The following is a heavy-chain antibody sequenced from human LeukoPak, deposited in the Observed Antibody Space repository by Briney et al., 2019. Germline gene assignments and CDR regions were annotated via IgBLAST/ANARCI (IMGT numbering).Heavy chain of an antibody. CDR3: AILYSENSDSLDY. J-gene: IGHJ4*02. V-gene: IGHV1-24*01. CDR2: FDPEDGET. D-gene: IGHD3-22*01. Sequence: ASVKVSCKVSGYTLTALSMHWVRQAPGKGLEWMGGFDPEDGETIYAQKFQGRVTMTEDTSTDTAYMELSSLRSEDTAVYYCAILYSENSDSLDYWGQGTLVTVSS. CDR1: GYTLTALS.